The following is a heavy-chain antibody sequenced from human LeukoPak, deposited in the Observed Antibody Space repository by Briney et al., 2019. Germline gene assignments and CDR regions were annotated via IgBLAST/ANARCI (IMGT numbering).Heavy chain of an antibody. V-gene: IGHV4-30-4*01. CDR1: GGSISSGDYY. CDR2: IYYSGST. CDR3: ARAPVLLWFGEFVYYFDY. Sequence: PSETLSLTCTVSGGSISSGDYYWSWIRQLPGKGLEWIGYIYYSGSTYYNPSLKSRVTISVDTSKNQFSLKLSSVTAADTAVYYCARAPVLLWFGEFVYYFDYWGQGTLVTVSS. D-gene: IGHD3-10*01. J-gene: IGHJ4*02.